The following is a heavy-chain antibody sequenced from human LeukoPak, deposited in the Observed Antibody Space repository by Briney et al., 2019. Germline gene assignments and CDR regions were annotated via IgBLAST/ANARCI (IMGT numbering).Heavy chain of an antibody. CDR3: ARNPGSIAAAGEADY. Sequence: VASVKVSCKASGYTFTGYYMHWVRQAPGQGLEWMGSINPNSGGTNYAQKFQGRVTMTRDTSISTAYMELSRLRSDDTAVYYCARNPGSIAAAGEADYWGQGTLVTVSS. CDR2: INPNSGGT. V-gene: IGHV1-2*02. J-gene: IGHJ4*02. CDR1: GYTFTGYY. D-gene: IGHD6-13*01.